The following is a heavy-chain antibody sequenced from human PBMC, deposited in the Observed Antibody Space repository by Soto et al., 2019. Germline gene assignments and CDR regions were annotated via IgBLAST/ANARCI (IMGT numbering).Heavy chain of an antibody. Sequence: PGGSLRLSCAASGFIFTNYWMSWVRQAPGKGLEWVASIKYDGNEKYYVDPVKGRFTMSRDNAKNSVYLQMNSLRAEDTAVYYCARVRYYDRNFVYWGQGTLVTVSS. CDR2: IKYDGNEK. CDR1: GFIFTNYW. V-gene: IGHV3-7*05. CDR3: ARVRYYDRNFVY. J-gene: IGHJ4*02. D-gene: IGHD3-16*01.